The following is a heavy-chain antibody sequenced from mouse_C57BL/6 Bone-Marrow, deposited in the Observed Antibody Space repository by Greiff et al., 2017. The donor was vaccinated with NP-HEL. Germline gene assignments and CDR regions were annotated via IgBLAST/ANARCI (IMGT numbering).Heavy chain of an antibody. J-gene: IGHJ2*01. CDR2: IDPSDSYT. D-gene: IGHD2-5*01. Sequence: VQLQQPGAELVRPGTSVKLSCKASGYTFTSYWMHWVKQRPGQGLEWIGVIDPSDSYTNYNQKFKGKATLTVDTSSSTAYMQLSSLTSEDSAVYYCARWGYSNYNFDYWGQGTTLPVSS. CDR1: GYTFTSYW. V-gene: IGHV1-59*01. CDR3: ARWGYSNYNFDY.